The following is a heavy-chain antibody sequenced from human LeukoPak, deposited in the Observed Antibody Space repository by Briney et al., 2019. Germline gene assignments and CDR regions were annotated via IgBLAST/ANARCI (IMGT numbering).Heavy chain of an antibody. Sequence: GGTLRLSCAASGITFSSYGMSWVRQAPGKGLEWVSSISSTGGTTYYADSVKGRFTISRDNSKNTLYLQMNSLRAEDTAVYYCAKDYYYYGSGSYYYYYHMDVWGKGTTVTISS. D-gene: IGHD3-10*01. V-gene: IGHV3-23*01. CDR3: AKDYYYYGSGSYYYYYHMDV. CDR2: ISSTGGTT. CDR1: GITFSSYG. J-gene: IGHJ6*03.